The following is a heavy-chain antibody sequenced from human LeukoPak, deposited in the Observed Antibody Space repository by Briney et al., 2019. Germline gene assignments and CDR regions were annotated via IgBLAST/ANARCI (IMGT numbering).Heavy chain of an antibody. D-gene: IGHD3-16*01. V-gene: IGHV4-59*10. CDR2: IYTSGST. CDR1: GGSFSGYY. Sequence: SETLSLTCAVYGGSFSGYYWSWIRQPAGKGLEWIGRIYTSGSTNYNPSLKSRVTMSVDTSKNQFSLKLSSVTAADTAVYYCARCTGGGLFDPWGQGTLVTVSS. CDR3: ARCTGGGLFDP. J-gene: IGHJ5*02.